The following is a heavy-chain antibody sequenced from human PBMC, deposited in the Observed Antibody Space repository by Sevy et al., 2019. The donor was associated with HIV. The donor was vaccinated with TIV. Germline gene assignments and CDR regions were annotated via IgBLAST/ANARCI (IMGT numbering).Heavy chain of an antibody. CDR3: AGLTMVRGVIINP. J-gene: IGHJ5*02. D-gene: IGHD3-10*01. CDR1: GGSFSGYY. V-gene: IGHV4-34*01. CDR2: INHSGST. Sequence: SETLSLTCAVYGGSFSGYYWSWIRQPPGKGLEWIGEINHSGSTNYNPSLKSRVTISVDTSKNQFSLKLSSVTAADTAVYYCAGLTMVRGVIINPWGQGTLVTVSS.